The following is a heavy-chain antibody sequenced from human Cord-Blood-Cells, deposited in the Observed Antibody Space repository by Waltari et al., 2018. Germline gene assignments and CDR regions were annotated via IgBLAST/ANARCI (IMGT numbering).Heavy chain of an antibody. J-gene: IGHJ3*02. CDR2: ISSSSSYI. V-gene: IGHV3-21*01. CDR3: ARVFTIDYHDAFDI. Sequence: EVQLVESGGGLVKPGGSLRLSCAASGFTFSSYSMNWVRQAPGKGLEWVSSISSSSSYIYYADPVKGRFTNSRDNAKNSLYLQMNSLRAEDTAVYYCARVFTIDYHDAFDIWGQGTMVTVSS. CDR1: GFTFSSYS. D-gene: IGHD3-3*01.